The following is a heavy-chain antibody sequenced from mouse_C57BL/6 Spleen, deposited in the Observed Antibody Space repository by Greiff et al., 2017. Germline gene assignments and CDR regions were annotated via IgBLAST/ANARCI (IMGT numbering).Heavy chain of an antibody. CDR1: GYTFTSYW. D-gene: IGHD1-1*01. J-gene: IGHJ2*01. CDR2: IDPSDSYT. CDR3: ARGRYGSSPFDY. V-gene: IGHV1-50*01. Sequence: VQLQQPGAELVKPGASVKLSCKASGYTFTSYWMQWVKQRPGQGLEWIGEIDPSDSYTNYNQKFKGKAPLTVDTSSSAAYMQLSSLSSEDSAVYYCARGRYGSSPFDYWGQGTTLTVAS.